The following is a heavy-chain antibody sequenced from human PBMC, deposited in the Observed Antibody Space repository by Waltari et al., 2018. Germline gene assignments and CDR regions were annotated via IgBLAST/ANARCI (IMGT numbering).Heavy chain of an antibody. J-gene: IGHJ2*01. CDR2: IYYSGDT. CDR3: ARVTSEFRSPYFYFDL. V-gene: IGHV4-39*07. Sequence: QLQLQESGPGLVNPSETLSLTCSVSGDSIISTYYYWGWIRQPPGKGLEWIGSIYYSGDTFYSPSLSSRVTISVDTSKNQFSLKLTSVTAADTALYYCARVTSEFRSPYFYFDLWGRGTLVTVSA. CDR1: GDSIISTYYY.